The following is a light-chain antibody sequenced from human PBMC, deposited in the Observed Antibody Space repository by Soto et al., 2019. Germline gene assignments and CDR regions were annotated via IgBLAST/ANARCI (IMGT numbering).Light chain of an antibody. CDR3: SSYTSGSPYV. J-gene: IGLJ1*01. CDR2: DVS. V-gene: IGLV2-14*01. Sequence: SALTQPASVSGSPGQSITISCTGTSSDVGGYNYVSWYQQHPGKAPKLMIYDVSNRPSGVSNRFSGSKSVNTASLTISGLQAEDEADYYCSSYTSGSPYVFGTGTKLTVL. CDR1: SSDVGGYNY.